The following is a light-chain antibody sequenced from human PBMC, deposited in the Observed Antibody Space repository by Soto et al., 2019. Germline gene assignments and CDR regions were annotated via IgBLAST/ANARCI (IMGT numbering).Light chain of an antibody. V-gene: IGLV2-14*01. Sequence: SVLTQPASVSGSPGQSITISCTGTSSDVGGYNYVSWYQHHPGKVPKLMISEVSNRPSGISNRFSGSKSGNTASLTISGLQAEDEANYYCSSFTSTNTLYVFGTGTKVTVL. CDR1: SSDVGGYNY. CDR2: EVS. CDR3: SSFTSTNTLYV. J-gene: IGLJ1*01.